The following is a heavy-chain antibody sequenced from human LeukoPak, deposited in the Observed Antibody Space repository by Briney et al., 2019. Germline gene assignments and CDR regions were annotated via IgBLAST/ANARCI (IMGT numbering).Heavy chain of an antibody. V-gene: IGHV4-59*01. CDR2: IYYSGST. J-gene: IGHJ6*03. CDR3: GRTEESGYSYLYFGYYYYMDV. D-gene: IGHD5-18*01. CDR1: GGSISSYY. Sequence: SETLSLTCTVSGGSISSYYWSWIRQPPGKGLEWIGYIYYSGSTHYNPSLKSRVTISVDTSKNQFSLKLSSVTAADTAVYYCGRTEESGYSYLYFGYYYYMDVWGKGTTVTVSS.